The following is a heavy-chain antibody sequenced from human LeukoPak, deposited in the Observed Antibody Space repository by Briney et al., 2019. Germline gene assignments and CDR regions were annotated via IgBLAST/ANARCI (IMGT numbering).Heavy chain of an antibody. J-gene: IGHJ4*02. D-gene: IGHD6-13*01. V-gene: IGHV3-21*01. CDR1: GFTFSSYS. Sequence: GGSLRLSCAASGFTFSSYSMNWVRQAPGKGLEWVSSISSSSSYIYYADSVKGRFTISRDNAKNSLYLQMNSLGAEDTAVYYCAILVTRIAAGCDYWGQGTLVTVSS. CDR3: AILVTRIAAGCDY. CDR2: ISSSSSYI.